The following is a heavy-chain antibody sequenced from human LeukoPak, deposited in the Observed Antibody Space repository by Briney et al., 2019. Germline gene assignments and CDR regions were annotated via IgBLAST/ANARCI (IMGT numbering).Heavy chain of an antibody. CDR1: GFTVSSNY. CDR2: ISYDGSTK. Sequence: PGGSLRLSCAASGFTVSSNYVSWVRQAPGKGLEWVAFISYDGSTKTYADSVKGRFTTSRDISLHLQMNSLRAEDTAVYYCARNNNNDYWGQGTLVTVSS. V-gene: IGHV3-30*02. CDR3: ARNNNNDY. J-gene: IGHJ4*02. D-gene: IGHD2/OR15-2a*01.